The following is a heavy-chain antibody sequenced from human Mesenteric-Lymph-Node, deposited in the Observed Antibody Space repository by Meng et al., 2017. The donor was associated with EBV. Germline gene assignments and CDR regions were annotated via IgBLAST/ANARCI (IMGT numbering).Heavy chain of an antibody. CDR2: INRVGST. D-gene: IGHD3-10*01. CDR3: VRCGAVTLVQGGPDH. J-gene: IGHJ4*02. CDR1: GGSFGGYF. Sequence: QVWLQRGGAGLLQPSGTLSLTCGVSGGSFGGYFWSWIRQPPGKGLEWIGEINRVGSTNYNPSLKSRLTMSVDTSKNHFSLKLTSVTAADTAVYYCVRCGAVTLVQGGPDHWGQGTLVTVSS. V-gene: IGHV4-34*01.